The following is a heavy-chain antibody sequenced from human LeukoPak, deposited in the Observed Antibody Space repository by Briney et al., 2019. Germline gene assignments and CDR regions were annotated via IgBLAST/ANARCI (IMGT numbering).Heavy chain of an antibody. J-gene: IGHJ4*02. D-gene: IGHD4-23*01. V-gene: IGHV3-30*03. CDR2: ISYDGSNK. CDR1: GFTFCSAW. Sequence: GGSLRLSCAASGFTFCSAWMSWVRQAPGKGLEWVAVISYDGSNKYYADSVKGRFTISRDNSKNTLYLQMNSLRAEDTAVYYCAREVDYGGNPDYWGQGTLVTVSS. CDR3: AREVDYGGNPDY.